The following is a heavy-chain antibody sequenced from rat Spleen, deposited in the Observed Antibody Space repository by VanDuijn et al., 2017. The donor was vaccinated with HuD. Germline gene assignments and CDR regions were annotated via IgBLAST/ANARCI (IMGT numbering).Heavy chain of an antibody. J-gene: IGHJ1*01. CDR1: GFTFSNYD. CDR2: ISYDGSST. CDR3: TTAVFDF. V-gene: IGHV5-20*01. Sequence: EVQLVESGGGLVQPGRSMKLSYAASGFTFSNYDMAWVRQAPTKGLEWVASISYDGSSTYYRDSVKGRFTISRDNAKSTLYLQMDSLRSEDTATYYCTTAVFDFWGPGTMVTVSS.